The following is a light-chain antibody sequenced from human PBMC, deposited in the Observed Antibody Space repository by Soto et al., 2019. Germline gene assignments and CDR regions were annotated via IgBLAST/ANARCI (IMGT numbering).Light chain of an antibody. CDR2: GAS. CDR1: QGVNSRY. J-gene: IGKJ1*01. V-gene: IGKV3-20*01. CDR3: QQYGSTPRT. Sequence: EIVLTQSPGTLSLSPGERATLSCRASQGVNSRYLAWYQQKAGQAPRLLTYGASSRATGIPDRFSGSGSGTDFTLTISRLEPEDFAVYYCQQYGSTPRTFGQGTKVEI.